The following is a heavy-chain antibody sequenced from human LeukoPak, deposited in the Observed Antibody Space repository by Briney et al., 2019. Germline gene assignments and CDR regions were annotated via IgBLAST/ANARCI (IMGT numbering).Heavy chain of an antibody. CDR3: ARVGGRWLQLPDY. CDR2: IYYSGST. V-gene: IGHV4-59*01. Sequence: SETLSLTCTVSGGSISSYYWSWIRQPPGKALEWIGYIYYSGSTNYNPSLKSRVTISVDTSKNQFSLKLSSVTAADTAVYYCARVGGRWLQLPDYWGQGTLVTVSS. CDR1: GGSISSYY. J-gene: IGHJ4*02. D-gene: IGHD5-24*01.